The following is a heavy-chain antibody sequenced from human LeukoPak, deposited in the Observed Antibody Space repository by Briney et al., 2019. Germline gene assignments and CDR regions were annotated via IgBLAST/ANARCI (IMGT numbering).Heavy chain of an antibody. CDR1: GFTFSSDW. D-gene: IGHD4/OR15-4a*01. J-gene: IGHJ3*02. CDR2: INRDGSIT. V-gene: IGHV3-74*01. Sequence: SGESLRLSCAAAGFTFSSDWMHWVRQAPGKGLVWVSRINRDGSITTYADSVKGRFTISRDNTKNTLYLQMNSLRAEDTAVYYCARRPDCGLRDAFDIWGQGTMVTVSS. CDR3: ARRPDCGLRDAFDI.